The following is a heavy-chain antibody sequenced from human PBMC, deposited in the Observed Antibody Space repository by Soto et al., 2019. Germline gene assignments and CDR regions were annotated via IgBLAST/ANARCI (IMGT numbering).Heavy chain of an antibody. CDR1: GFTFRSFW. J-gene: IGHJ4*02. D-gene: IGHD2-15*01. Sequence: EVQLVESGGGLVQPGGSLRLSCAASGFTFRSFWMSWVRQAPGTGLEWVAMVNQDGSGKYYVVSVKGRFTISRDNAKKSLTLQMTSLRAEDTDVYYCARGSAVAVRGYFDYWGQGALVTVSS. CDR3: ARGSAVAVRGYFDY. CDR2: VNQDGSGK. V-gene: IGHV3-7*03.